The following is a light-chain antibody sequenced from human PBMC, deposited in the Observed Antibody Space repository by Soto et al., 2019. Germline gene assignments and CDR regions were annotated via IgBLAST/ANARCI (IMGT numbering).Light chain of an antibody. V-gene: IGKV1-5*03. CDR2: SPS. J-gene: IGKJ1*01. CDR3: QEFHSSSRT. Sequence: DIRMTQSPSTLSASLGDRVTISCRASRNIDSWLAWYQQRPGGILQLLIYSPSNLQNGVPSRFSGSGSGTDFTLTINGLQPDDFATYYCQEFHSSSRTFCQGTRVDMK. CDR1: RNIDSW.